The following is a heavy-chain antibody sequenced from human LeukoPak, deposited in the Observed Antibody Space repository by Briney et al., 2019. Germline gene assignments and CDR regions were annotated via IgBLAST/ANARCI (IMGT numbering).Heavy chain of an antibody. CDR3: ARDPPGIVVPAAIHFSDYYYGMDV. D-gene: IGHD2-2*02. CDR1: GGTFSSYA. J-gene: IGHJ6*02. Sequence: GASVKVSCKASGGTFSSYAISWVRQAPGQGLEWMGRIIPILGIANYAQKFQGRVTITAGKSTSTAYMELSSLRSEDTAVYYCARDPPGIVVPAAIHFSDYYYGMDVWGQGTTVTVSS. V-gene: IGHV1-69*04. CDR2: IIPILGIA.